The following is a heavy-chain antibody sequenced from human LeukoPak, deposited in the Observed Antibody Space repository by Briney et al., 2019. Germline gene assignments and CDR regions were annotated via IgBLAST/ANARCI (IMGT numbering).Heavy chain of an antibody. D-gene: IGHD5-12*01. V-gene: IGHV3-23*01. Sequence: GGSLRLSCAASGFTFSTFAMIWVRQPPGKGLEWVSSIFPSGGEIHYADSVKGRFTISRDNSKNTLYLQMNSLRAEDTAVYYCARDGKYSGYDDYWGQGTLVTVSS. J-gene: IGHJ4*02. CDR1: GFTFSTFA. CDR2: IFPSGGEI. CDR3: ARDGKYSGYDDY.